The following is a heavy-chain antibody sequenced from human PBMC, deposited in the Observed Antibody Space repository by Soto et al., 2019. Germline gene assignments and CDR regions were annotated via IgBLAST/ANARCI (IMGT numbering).Heavy chain of an antibody. CDR2: ISYDGSNK. Sequence: QVQLVESGGGVVQPGRSLRLSCAASGFTFSSYGMHWVRQAPGKGLEWVAVISYDGSNKYYADSVKGRFTISRDNSKNTLYLQMNSLGAEDTAVYYCAKETVVAHANWFDPWGQGTLVTVSS. CDR1: GFTFSSYG. J-gene: IGHJ5*02. V-gene: IGHV3-30*18. D-gene: IGHD3-22*01. CDR3: AKETVVAHANWFDP.